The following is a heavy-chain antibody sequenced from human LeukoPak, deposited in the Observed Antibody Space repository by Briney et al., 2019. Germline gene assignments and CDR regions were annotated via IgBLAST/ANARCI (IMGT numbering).Heavy chain of an antibody. V-gene: IGHV3-30*04. Sequence: GGSLRLSCTASGFTFSSYAMHWVRQAPGKGLEWVAVISNDGGQKYYADSVKGRFTISRDTSKNTVFLQVNSLRSEDTAMYYCAREGYDACYYGWDVWGQGTTVTVSS. J-gene: IGHJ6*02. CDR3: AREGYDACYYGWDV. CDR2: ISNDGGQK. D-gene: IGHD3-3*01. CDR1: GFTFSSYA.